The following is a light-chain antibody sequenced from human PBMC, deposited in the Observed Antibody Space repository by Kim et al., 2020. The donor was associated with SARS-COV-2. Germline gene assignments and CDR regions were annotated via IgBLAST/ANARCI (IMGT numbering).Light chain of an antibody. CDR3: QQYNTYSPST. Sequence: SVGDRVPITCRASQSIENWLALYQQKPGTAPKLLVYMASILESGVPSRFSGSGSGSEFTLSISSLQPDDSATYYCQQYNTYSPSTFGQGTKVDIK. J-gene: IGKJ1*01. V-gene: IGKV1-5*03. CDR2: MAS. CDR1: QSIENW.